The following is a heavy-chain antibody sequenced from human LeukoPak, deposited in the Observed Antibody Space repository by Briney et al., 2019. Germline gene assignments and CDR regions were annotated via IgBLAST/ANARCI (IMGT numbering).Heavy chain of an antibody. Sequence: PSETLSLTCTVSGGSISSYYWSWIRQPPGKGLEWIGYIYYSGSTNYNPSLKSRVTISVDTSKNQFSLKLSSVTAADTAVYYCARLDYYDSSGYYYRRSFDYWGQGTLVTVSS. CDR3: ARLDYYDSSGYYYRRSFDY. J-gene: IGHJ4*02. CDR2: IYYSGST. V-gene: IGHV4-59*12. D-gene: IGHD3-22*01. CDR1: GGSISSYY.